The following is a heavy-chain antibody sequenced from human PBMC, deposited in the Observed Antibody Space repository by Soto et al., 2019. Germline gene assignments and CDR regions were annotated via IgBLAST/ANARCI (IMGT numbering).Heavy chain of an antibody. J-gene: IGHJ5*02. D-gene: IGHD2-21*01. Sequence: QVQLVQSGAEVKKPGSSVKVSCKASGGTFSSYTISWVRQAPGQGLEWMGRIIPILGIANYEQKFQGRVTITADKSTSTAYMELSSLRSEDTAVYYCARVVVAYCGGDCYPSWGQGTLVTVSS. CDR3: ARVVVAYCGGDCYPS. CDR2: IIPILGIA. CDR1: GGTFSSYT. V-gene: IGHV1-69*02.